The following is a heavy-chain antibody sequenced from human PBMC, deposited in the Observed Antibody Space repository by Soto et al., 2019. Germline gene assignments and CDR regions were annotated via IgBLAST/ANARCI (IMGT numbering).Heavy chain of an antibody. CDR3: AKSNDILTGYYHLDY. J-gene: IGHJ4*02. Sequence: GGSLRLSCVASGFTFSSYTMSWVRQAPGKGLEWVSAISGSGGTTYYADAVKGRFTISRDNSKSTLSLQMNGLRAEDTATYYCAKSNDILTGYYHLDYWGQGTLVTVSS. CDR2: ISGSGGTT. V-gene: IGHV3-23*01. CDR1: GFTFSSYT. D-gene: IGHD3-9*01.